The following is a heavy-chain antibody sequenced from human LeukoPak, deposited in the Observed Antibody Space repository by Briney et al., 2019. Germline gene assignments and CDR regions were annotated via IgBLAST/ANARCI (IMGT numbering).Heavy chain of an antibody. V-gene: IGHV3-53*01. Sequence: GGSLRLSCAASGFTVSSNYMSWVRQAPGKGLEWVSVIYSGGSTDYADSVKGLFTISRDNSKNTLFLQMNSLRVEDTAVYYCAKEPNHSSGYWDYWGQGTLVTVSS. CDR2: IYSGGST. D-gene: IGHD3-22*01. CDR1: GFTVSSNY. J-gene: IGHJ4*02. CDR3: AKEPNHSSGYWDY.